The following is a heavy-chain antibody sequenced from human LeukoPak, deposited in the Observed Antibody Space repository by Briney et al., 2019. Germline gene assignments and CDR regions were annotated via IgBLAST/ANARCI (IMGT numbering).Heavy chain of an antibody. J-gene: IGHJ4*02. Sequence: SETLSLTCTASGGSISSYYWSWIRQPPGKGLEWIGYIYYSGSTNYNPSLKSRVTISVDTSKNQFSLKLSSVTAADTAVYYCARDGGYGVDWGQGTLVTVSS. V-gene: IGHV4-59*01. D-gene: IGHD1-26*01. CDR3: ARDGGYGVD. CDR1: GGSISSYY. CDR2: IYYSGST.